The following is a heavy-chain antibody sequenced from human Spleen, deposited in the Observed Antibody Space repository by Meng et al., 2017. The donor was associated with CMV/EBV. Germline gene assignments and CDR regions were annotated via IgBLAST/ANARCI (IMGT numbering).Heavy chain of an antibody. CDR3: ARDSSYGPPVRGMDV. Sequence: GGSLRLSCAASGFTFDDYGMTWVRQAPGKGLEWVAVISYDGSNKYYADSVKGRFTISRDNSKNTLYLQMNSLRAEDTAVYYCARDSSYGPPVRGMDVWGQGTTVTVSS. D-gene: IGHD3-10*01. J-gene: IGHJ6*02. V-gene: IGHV3-30*03. CDR1: GFTFDDYG. CDR2: ISYDGSNK.